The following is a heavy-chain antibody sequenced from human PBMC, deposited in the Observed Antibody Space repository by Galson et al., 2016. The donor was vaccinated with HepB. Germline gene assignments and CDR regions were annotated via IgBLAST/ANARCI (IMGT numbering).Heavy chain of an antibody. CDR3: ATDGDFLSGLHF. J-gene: IGHJ4*02. CDR2: IIPSFATP. V-gene: IGHV1-69*13. CDR1: GGTFSSNV. D-gene: IGHD3-3*01. Sequence: SVKVSCKASGGTFSSNVFSWVRLAPGQGLEWLGGIIPSFATPSYAQKFQGRVTITADVSTSTAYMELTSLRSEDTAIYYCATDGDFLSGLHFWGQGTLVAVSS.